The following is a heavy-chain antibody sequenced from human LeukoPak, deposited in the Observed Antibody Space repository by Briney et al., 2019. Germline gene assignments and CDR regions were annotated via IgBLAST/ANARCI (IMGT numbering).Heavy chain of an antibody. Sequence: ASVKVSCKASGGTFSSYAISWVRQAPGQGLEWMGGIIPIFGTANYAQKFQGRVTITADESTSTAYMELSSLRSEDTAVYYCARVRWELLTFDYWGQGTLVTVSS. V-gene: IGHV1-69*13. CDR2: IIPIFGTA. CDR3: ARVRWELLTFDY. D-gene: IGHD1-26*01. CDR1: GGTFSSYA. J-gene: IGHJ4*02.